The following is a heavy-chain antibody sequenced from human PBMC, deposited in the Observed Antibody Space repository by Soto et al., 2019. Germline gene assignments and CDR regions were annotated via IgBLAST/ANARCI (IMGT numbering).Heavy chain of an antibody. CDR1: GFPFSSYG. CDR3: AKVRRYFQLVFLGYYYGMDG. D-gene: IGHD6-13*01. J-gene: IGHJ6*02. CDR2: ISYDGSNK. V-gene: IGHV3-30*18. Sequence: GVSLRLSCAASGFPFSSYGMHWVRQAPGKGLEWVAVISYDGSNKYYADSVKGRFTISRDNSKNTLYLQMNSLRAEDTAVYYCAKVRRYFQLVFLGYYYGMDGWGQATMFTV.